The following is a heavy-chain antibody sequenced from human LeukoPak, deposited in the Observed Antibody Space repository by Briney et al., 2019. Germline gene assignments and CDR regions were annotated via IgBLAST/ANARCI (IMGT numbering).Heavy chain of an antibody. V-gene: IGHV5-51*01. J-gene: IGHJ5*02. CDR1: GYSFTSYW. D-gene: IGHD6-13*01. CDR3: ARLLAAAGQGNWFDP. CDR2: IYPGDSDT. Sequence: GESLKISCKGSGYSFTSYWIGWVRQMPGKGLEWMGIIYPGDSDTIYSPSFQGQVTISADKSISTAYLQWSSLKASDTAMYYCARLLAAAGQGNWFDPWGQGTLVTVSS.